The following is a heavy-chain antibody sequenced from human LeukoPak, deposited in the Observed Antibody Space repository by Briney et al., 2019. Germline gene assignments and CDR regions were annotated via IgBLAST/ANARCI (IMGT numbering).Heavy chain of an antibody. CDR2: ISGSGGST. CDR3: AKISGSAAGYTPKDY. Sequence: GGSLRLSCAASGFTFSSYAMSWVRQAPGEGMEWVSAISGSGGSTYYADSVKGRFTISRDNSKNTLYLQMNSLRAEDTAVYYCAKISGSAAGYTPKDYWGQGTLVTVSS. CDR1: GFTFSSYA. D-gene: IGHD3-10*01. J-gene: IGHJ4*02. V-gene: IGHV3-23*01.